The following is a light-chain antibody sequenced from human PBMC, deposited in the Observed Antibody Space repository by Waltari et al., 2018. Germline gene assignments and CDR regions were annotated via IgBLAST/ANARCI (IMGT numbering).Light chain of an antibody. V-gene: IGKV2-30*01. J-gene: IGKJ4*01. CDR3: MQVTQWPPT. Sequence: DVVMTQSPLSLPVTLGQPASISCTSSQSLVYSDANTYLNLFQQRPGQSPRRLIYKVSNRDSGVPDRFSGSGAGTDFTLKISRVEAEDVGVYYCMQVTQWPPTFGGGTKVEIK. CDR2: KVS. CDR1: QSLVYSDANTY.